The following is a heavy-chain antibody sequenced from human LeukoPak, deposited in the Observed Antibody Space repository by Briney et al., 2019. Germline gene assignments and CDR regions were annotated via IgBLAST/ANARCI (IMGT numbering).Heavy chain of an antibody. D-gene: IGHD1-26*01. V-gene: IGHV5-51*01. CDR2: IYPGDSDT. CDR1: GYSFISCW. CDR3: ARLEYSGSYQGAFDY. J-gene: IGHJ4*02. Sequence: GESLKISCKASGYSFISCWIGWVRQMPGKGLEWMGIIYPGDSDTRYSPSFQGQVTITADKSISTAYLQWSSLKASDTAMYYCARLEYSGSYQGAFDYWGQGTLVTVSS.